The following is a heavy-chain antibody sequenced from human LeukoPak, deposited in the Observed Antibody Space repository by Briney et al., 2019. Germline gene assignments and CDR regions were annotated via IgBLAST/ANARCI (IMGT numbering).Heavy chain of an antibody. V-gene: IGHV3-30*18. J-gene: IGHJ4*02. CDR1: GFTFSSYG. CDR2: LSSDGSNK. CDR3: AKSGTAAAGQRGYFDF. Sequence: TGGSLRLSCAASGFTFSSYGMHWVRQAPGKGLEWLAVLSSDGSNKYYAGSVKGRFTISRDNPKNTLYLQMNSLRTEDTAVYYCAKSGTAAAGQRGYFDFWGQGTLVTVSS. D-gene: IGHD6-13*01.